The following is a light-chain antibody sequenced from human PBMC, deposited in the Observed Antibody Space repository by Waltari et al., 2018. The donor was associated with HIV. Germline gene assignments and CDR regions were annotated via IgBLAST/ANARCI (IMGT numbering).Light chain of an antibody. CDR3: TSYISGTSPV. Sequence: QSALTQPASVSGSPGQSITISCDLNDNEYVSWYQRHPGNAPEVFIYEVTNRPSGLSNRVSGSKSGNTATLTISGLQPEDEADYFCTSYISGTSPVFGRGTRVTVL. CDR1: DLNDNEY. CDR2: EVT. J-gene: IGLJ2*01. V-gene: IGLV2-14*01.